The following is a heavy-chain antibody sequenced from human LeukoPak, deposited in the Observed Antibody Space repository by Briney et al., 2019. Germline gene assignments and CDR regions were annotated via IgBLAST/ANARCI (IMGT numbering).Heavy chain of an antibody. V-gene: IGHV3-7*01. Sequence: PGGSLRLSCAASGFTFSSYWMNWVRQAPGKGLEWVANIKEDGSEDYADSVKGRFTISRDNAKNSLYLQMNSLRAEDTAVYYCVSTLSWGQGTLVTVSS. CDR1: GFTFSSYW. J-gene: IGHJ5*02. CDR3: VSTLS. CDR2: IKEDGSE.